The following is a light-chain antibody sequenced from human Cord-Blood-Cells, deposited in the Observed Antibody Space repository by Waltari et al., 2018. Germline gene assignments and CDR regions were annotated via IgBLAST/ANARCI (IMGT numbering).Light chain of an antibody. CDR1: QRVSSSY. J-gene: IGKJ1*01. V-gene: IGKV3-20*01. CDR3: QQYGSSPPET. Sequence: EIVLTPSPATPSLSSGATATLSCSASQRVSSSYLAWYQRKPGLAPRLLSSGAASRATGIPDRVSGSGSGTDFTLTISRLEPEDFAVYYCQQYGSSPPETFGQGTKVEIK. CDR2: GAA.